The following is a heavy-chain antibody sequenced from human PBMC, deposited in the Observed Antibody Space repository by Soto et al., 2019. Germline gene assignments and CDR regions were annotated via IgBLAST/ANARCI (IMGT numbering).Heavy chain of an antibody. CDR2: ISYDGSKK. Sequence: QVQLVESGGGVVQPGTSLRLSCAASGFIFSKYGMHWGRQAPGKGLEWVAVISYDGSKKYYAESVKGRFIIPRDKSENTLYLQMNSLRAEDTALYYCAKDLGSGKPYYYYAMDVWGQGTTVTVSS. CDR1: GFIFSKYG. CDR3: AKDLGSGKPYYYYAMDV. J-gene: IGHJ6*02. V-gene: IGHV3-30*18. D-gene: IGHD3-10*01.